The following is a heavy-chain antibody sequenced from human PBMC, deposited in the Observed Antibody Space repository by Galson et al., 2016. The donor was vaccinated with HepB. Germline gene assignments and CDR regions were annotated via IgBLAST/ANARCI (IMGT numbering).Heavy chain of an antibody. CDR1: GVSISDYF. V-gene: IGHV4-4*08. D-gene: IGHD1-1*01. CDR3: ARDASRGNSP. Sequence: LSLTCSVSGVSISDYFWTWIRQSPGRGLEWIGCISGSGNIDYKPSLKSRVTISADTSKNHFSLTVNAVTAADTAVYYCARDASRGNSPWGQGILVIVS. J-gene: IGHJ5*02. CDR2: ISGSGNI.